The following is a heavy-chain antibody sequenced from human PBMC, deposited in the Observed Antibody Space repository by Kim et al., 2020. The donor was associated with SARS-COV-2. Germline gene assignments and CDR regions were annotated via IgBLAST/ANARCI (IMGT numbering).Heavy chain of an antibody. D-gene: IGHD3-22*01. CDR2: ISGSGGST. CDR3: AKDLGITMIVVVIGASPYAFDI. J-gene: IGHJ3*02. Sequence: GGSLRLSCAASGFTFSSYAMSWVRQAPGKGLEWVSAISGSGGSTYYADSVKGRFTISRDNSKNTLYLQMNSLRAEDTAVYYCAKDLGITMIVVVIGASPYAFDIWGQGTMVTVSS. V-gene: IGHV3-23*01. CDR1: GFTFSSYA.